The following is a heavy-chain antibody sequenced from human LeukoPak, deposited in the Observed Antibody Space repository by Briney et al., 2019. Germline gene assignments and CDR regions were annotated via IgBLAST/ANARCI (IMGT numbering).Heavy chain of an antibody. V-gene: IGHV3-30-3*01. Sequence: GGSLRLSCTGSGFTFGDYAMNWVRQAPGKGLEWVAVISYDGSNKYYADSVKGRFTISRDNSKNTLYLQMNSLRAEDTAVYYCARDQDGSGSYYRSGHHYWGQGTLVTVSS. CDR1: GFTFGDYA. CDR3: ARDQDGSGSYYRSGHHY. D-gene: IGHD3-10*01. J-gene: IGHJ4*02. CDR2: ISYDGSNK.